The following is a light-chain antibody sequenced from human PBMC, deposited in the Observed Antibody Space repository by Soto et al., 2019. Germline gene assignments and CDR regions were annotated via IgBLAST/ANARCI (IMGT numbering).Light chain of an antibody. CDR3: QQAYTWPPT. Sequence: DIQMTQSPSSVSASAGDTVIITCRASQGISGWLAWYQQRPGKAPDLLISGGFRLQSGVPSRFSGSGFETVYTLTISSLQPEDFATYYCQQAYTWPPTFGQGTKVEVK. V-gene: IGKV1-12*01. CDR1: QGISGW. CDR2: GGF. J-gene: IGKJ1*01.